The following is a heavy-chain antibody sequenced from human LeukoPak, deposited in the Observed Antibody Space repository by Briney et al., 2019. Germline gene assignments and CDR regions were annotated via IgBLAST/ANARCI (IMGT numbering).Heavy chain of an antibody. D-gene: IGHD3-3*01. CDR1: GFIFSSYA. V-gene: IGHV3-7*01. J-gene: IGHJ4*02. CDR3: ARGYDFWSGYYFVY. CDR2: IKQDGSEK. Sequence: EGSLRLSCAASGFIFSSYAMSWVRQAPGKGLEWVANIKQDGSEKYYVDSVKGRFTISRDNAKNSLYLQMNSLRAEDTAVYYCARGYDFWSGYYFVYWGQGTLVTVSS.